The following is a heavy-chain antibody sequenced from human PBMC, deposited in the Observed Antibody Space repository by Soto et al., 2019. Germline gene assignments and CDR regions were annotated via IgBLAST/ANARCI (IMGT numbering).Heavy chain of an antibody. Sequence: GGSLRLSCAASGFTFSDYYMSWIRQAPGKGLEWVSYISSSGSTIYYADSVKGRFTISRDNAKNSLYLQMNSLRAEDTAVYYCARFPVGDDYGDYLYYYMDVWGKGTTVTVSS. CDR3: ARFPVGDDYGDYLYYYMDV. D-gene: IGHD4-17*01. V-gene: IGHV3-11*01. CDR1: GFTFSDYY. J-gene: IGHJ6*03. CDR2: ISSSGSTI.